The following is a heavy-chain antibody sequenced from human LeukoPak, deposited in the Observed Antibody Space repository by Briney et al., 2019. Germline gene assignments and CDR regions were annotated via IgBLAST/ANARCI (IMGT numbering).Heavy chain of an antibody. CDR2: ISRHNGNT. CDR3: ARHYLGSGSEDY. V-gene: IGHV1-18*01. CDR1: GYSFSSFG. D-gene: IGHD3-10*01. J-gene: IGHJ4*02. Sequence: ASVKVSCKASGYSFSSFGITWVRQAPGQGLEWMGWISRHNGNTDYAQRFRGRVTLTIDTSTTTADMEVRDLIPDDTAVYDSARHYLGSGSEDYWGQGTLVSVSS.